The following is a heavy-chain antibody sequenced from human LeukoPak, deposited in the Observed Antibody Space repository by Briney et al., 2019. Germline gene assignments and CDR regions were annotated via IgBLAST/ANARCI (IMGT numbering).Heavy chain of an antibody. CDR1: GYTLTELS. CDR2: FDPEDGET. V-gene: IGHV1-24*01. CDR3: ATVYSNYGDYYGMDV. D-gene: IGHD4-11*01. J-gene: IGHJ6*02. Sequence: ASVKDSCKVSGYTLTELSMHWVRQAPGKGLEWMGGFDPEDGETIYAQKFQGRVTMTEDTSTDTAYMELSSLRSEDTAVYYCATVYSNYGDYYGMDVWGQGTTVTVSS.